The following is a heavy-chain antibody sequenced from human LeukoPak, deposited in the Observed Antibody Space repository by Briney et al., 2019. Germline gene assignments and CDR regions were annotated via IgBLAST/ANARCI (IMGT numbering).Heavy chain of an antibody. Sequence: ASVKVSCKASGYTFTGYYMHWVRQAPGQGLEWMGWINPNSGGTTYAQNFQGRVTMTRDTSISTAYMELSRLRSDDTSVYYCARDHYYDSSGYAFDYWGQGTLVTVSS. V-gene: IGHV1-2*02. CDR3: ARDHYYDSSGYAFDY. J-gene: IGHJ4*02. D-gene: IGHD3-22*01. CDR2: INPNSGGT. CDR1: GYTFTGYY.